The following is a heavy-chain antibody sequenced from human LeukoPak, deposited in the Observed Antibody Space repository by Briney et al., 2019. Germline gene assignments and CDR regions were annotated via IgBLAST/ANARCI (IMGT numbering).Heavy chain of an antibody. D-gene: IGHD6-13*01. CDR3: ARYSDNWFDP. J-gene: IGHJ5*02. V-gene: IGHV4-59*01. CDR2: IYYSGGT. Sequence: PSETLSLTYTVSGGSISGYYWSWIRQPPGKGLEWIGYIYYSGGTNYNPSLKSRVTISVDTSKNQFSLKLSSVTAADTAMFYCARYSDNWFDPWGQGTLVTVSS. CDR1: GGSISGYY.